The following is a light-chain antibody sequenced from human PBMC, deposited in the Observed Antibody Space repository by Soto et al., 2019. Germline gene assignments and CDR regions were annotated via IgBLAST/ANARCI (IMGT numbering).Light chain of an antibody. V-gene: IGKV3-20*01. CDR1: QSLWTD. CDR3: QQYDSSPKT. Sequence: EVGVTQSAATLSVSLGGRATLXCRASQSLWTDVGCYQQKPGKAPRHLICGASSRAHGSPDRFSGSGSGTDFTRTISRLEPEDFAVYYGQQYDSSPKTFGQGTKVDIK. CDR2: GAS. J-gene: IGKJ1*01.